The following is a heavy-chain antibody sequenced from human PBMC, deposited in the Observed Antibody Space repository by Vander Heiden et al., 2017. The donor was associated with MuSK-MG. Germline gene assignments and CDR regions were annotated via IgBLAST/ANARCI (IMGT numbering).Heavy chain of an antibody. CDR2: SYSGGST. CDR3: ARGRDDFWVPHDDY. CDR1: GFTVSSNY. J-gene: IGHJ4*02. V-gene: IGHV3-53*01. Sequence: EVQLVESGGGLIQPGGSLRLSCAASGFTVSSNYMSWVRQAPGKGLEWVSVSYSGGSTYYADSVKGRFTISRDNSKNTLYLQMNSLRAEDTAAYYCARGRDDFWVPHDDYWGQGTLVTVSS. D-gene: IGHD3-3*01.